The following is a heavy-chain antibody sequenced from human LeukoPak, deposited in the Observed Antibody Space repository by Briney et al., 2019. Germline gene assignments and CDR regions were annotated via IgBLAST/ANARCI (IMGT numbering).Heavy chain of an antibody. J-gene: IGHJ5*02. D-gene: IGHD4-17*01. CDR1: GFTFSAYG. V-gene: IGHV3-33*06. CDR2: IWYDGTNK. CDR3: AKKAGNDYGDQNWFDP. Sequence: GRSLRLSCAASGFTFSAYGMHWVRQAPGKGLEWVAIIWYDGTNKYYTDSVKGRFTISRDNSKNTLYLQMNSLRAEDTAVYYYAKKAGNDYGDQNWFDPWGQGTLVTVSS.